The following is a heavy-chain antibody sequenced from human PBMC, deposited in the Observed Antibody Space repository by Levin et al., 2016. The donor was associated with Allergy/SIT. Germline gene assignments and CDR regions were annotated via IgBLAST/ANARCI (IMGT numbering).Heavy chain of an antibody. V-gene: IGHV4-59*01. D-gene: IGHD4/OR15-4a*01. CDR3: ARDPTLYGAPSYWFDP. CDR2: LAVGESA. CDR1: GGSISANY. J-gene: IGHJ5*02. Sequence: SETLSLTCNVSGGSISANYWSWIRQPPGKGLEWIGYLAVGESAHYSPSLQSRVTISVETSKNQFSLKLSSVTAADTAVYYCARDPTLYGAPSYWFDPWGQGTLVTVSS.